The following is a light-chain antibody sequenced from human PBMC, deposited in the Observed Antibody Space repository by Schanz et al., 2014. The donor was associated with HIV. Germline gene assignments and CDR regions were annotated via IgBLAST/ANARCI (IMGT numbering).Light chain of an antibody. V-gene: IGKV3-20*01. CDR1: QSVSSNF. Sequence: EIVLTQSPGTLSLSLGERATLSCRASQSVSSNFLAWYQQKPNQAPRLLIFGASFRATGIPDRFSGTGSGTHFTLTISTLVPEDFAVYYCQYYGSPPWTFGQGTKVEIK. CDR2: GAS. J-gene: IGKJ1*01. CDR3: QYYGSPPWT.